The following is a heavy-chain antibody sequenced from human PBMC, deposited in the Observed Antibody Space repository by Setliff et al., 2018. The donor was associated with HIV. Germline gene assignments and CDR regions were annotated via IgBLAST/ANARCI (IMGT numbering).Heavy chain of an antibody. CDR2: VIPIFGST. CDR1: GGTFRKYP. V-gene: IGHV1-69*13. J-gene: IGHJ2*01. CDR3: ARDDHYYDMGSILSDWFFDV. Sequence: SVKVSCKASGGTFRKYPINWVRQAPGQGLEWMGGVIPIFGSTTFAQKFQGRVTITADESKDTVEMELSSLTSEDTAVYYCARDDHYYDMGSILSDWFFDVLDRGVLVTVSS. D-gene: IGHD3-22*01.